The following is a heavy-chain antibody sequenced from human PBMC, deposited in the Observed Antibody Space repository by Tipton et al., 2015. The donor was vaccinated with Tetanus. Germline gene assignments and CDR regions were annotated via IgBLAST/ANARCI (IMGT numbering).Heavy chain of an antibody. CDR3: ARRGDYVFYYESSGYLWGAAFDI. V-gene: IGHV4-31*03. CDR2: IYYSGST. CDR1: GASIGGSPYF. Sequence: TLSLTCTVSGASIGGSPYFWNWIRHQPGKGLEWIGYIYYSGSTYYNPSLKSRIIISVDTSKNQFSLQLTSVTAADTAVYYCARRGDYVFYYESSGYLWGAAFDIWGQGTMVSVSA. J-gene: IGHJ3*02. D-gene: IGHD3-22*01.